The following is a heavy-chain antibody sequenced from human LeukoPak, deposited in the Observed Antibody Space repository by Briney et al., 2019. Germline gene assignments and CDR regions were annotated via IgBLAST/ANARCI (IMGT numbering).Heavy chain of an antibody. CDR1: GFTFSDYY. Sequence: PGGSLRLSCAASGFTFSDYYMSWIRQAPGKGLEWVAYITSSGDDIYYADSVKGRFTISRDNAKNSLYLQMNSLRAEDTAVYYCARAGYSSGWYPGTFDYWGQGTLVTVSS. CDR3: ARAGYSSGWYPGTFDY. J-gene: IGHJ4*02. V-gene: IGHV3-11*04. D-gene: IGHD6-19*01. CDR2: ITSSGDDI.